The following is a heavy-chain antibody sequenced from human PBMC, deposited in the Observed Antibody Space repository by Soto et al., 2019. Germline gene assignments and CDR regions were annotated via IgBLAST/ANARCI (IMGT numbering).Heavy chain of an antibody. Sequence: ASEALSLTCAVYFGSFSDYYWSLIRQPPGKGLEWIGEINHSGSTNYNPSLKSRVTISVDTSKNQFSLKLSSVTAADTAMYYCAKESYGDHSNYWGQGTLVTVSS. CDR2: INHSGST. V-gene: IGHV4-34*01. CDR3: AKESYGDHSNY. CDR1: FGSFSDYY. J-gene: IGHJ4*02. D-gene: IGHD4-17*01.